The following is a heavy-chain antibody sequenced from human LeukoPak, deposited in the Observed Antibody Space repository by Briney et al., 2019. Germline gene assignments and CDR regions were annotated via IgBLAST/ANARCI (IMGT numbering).Heavy chain of an antibody. Sequence: PGGSLRLSCAASGFTFSSHWMHWVRQAPGNGLVWVSRINSDGSSISYADSVKGRFTISRDNAKNTLYLQMNSLRVEDTAVYYCARGRPHGNDYWGQGTLVTVSS. CDR1: GFTFSSHW. D-gene: IGHD4-23*01. V-gene: IGHV3-74*01. CDR3: ARGRPHGNDY. CDR2: INSDGSSI. J-gene: IGHJ4*02.